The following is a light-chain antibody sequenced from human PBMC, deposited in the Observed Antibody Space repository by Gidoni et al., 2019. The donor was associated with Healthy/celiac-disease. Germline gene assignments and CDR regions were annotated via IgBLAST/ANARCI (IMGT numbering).Light chain of an antibody. CDR3: QQYYSTPFT. V-gene: IGKV4-1*01. CDR2: WAS. Sequence: DIVMTQSPDSLAGSLGERATINCKSSQSVLYSSNTNNYLPWYQQKPGQPPKLLIYWASTRESGVPDRFSGSGSGTDFTLTISSLQAEDVAVYYCQQYYSTPFTFGPGTKVDIK. CDR1: QSVLYSSNTNNY. J-gene: IGKJ3*01.